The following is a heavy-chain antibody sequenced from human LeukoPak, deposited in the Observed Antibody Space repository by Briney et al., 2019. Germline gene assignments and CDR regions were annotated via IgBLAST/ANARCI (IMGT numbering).Heavy chain of an antibody. Sequence: GASVKVSCKASGYTFTTYGISWLRQAPGQGLEWMGWINPNSGGTNYAQKFQGRVTLTRDMSTSTDYLELSSLRSEDTAVYYCARDNSVRDEAWWFNPRGQGTLVTVSS. V-gene: IGHV1-18*01. J-gene: IGHJ5*02. CDR2: INPNSGGT. CDR3: ARDNSVRDEAWWFNP. CDR1: GYTFTTYG. D-gene: IGHD5-24*01.